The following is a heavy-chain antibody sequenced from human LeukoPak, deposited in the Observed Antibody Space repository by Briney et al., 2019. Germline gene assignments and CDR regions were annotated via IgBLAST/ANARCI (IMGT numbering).Heavy chain of an antibody. V-gene: IGHV4-59*08. J-gene: IGHJ3*02. Sequence: SETLSLTCTVSGGSISSYYWSWIRQPPGTGLEWIGYIYYSGSTNYNPSLKSRVTISVDTSKNQFSLKLSSVTAADTAVYYCARRRSSGYYRPEDRGGADDAFDIWGQGTMVTVSS. D-gene: IGHD3-22*01. CDR2: IYYSGST. CDR1: GGSISSYY. CDR3: ARRRSSGYYRPEDRGGADDAFDI.